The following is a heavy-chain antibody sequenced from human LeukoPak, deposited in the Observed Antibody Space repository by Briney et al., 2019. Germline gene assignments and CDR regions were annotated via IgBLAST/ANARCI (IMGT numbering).Heavy chain of an antibody. D-gene: IGHD2-2*01. CDR1: GYTFTSYG. V-gene: IGHV1-18*01. CDR3: AKDRVGAYGYCSSTSCLPDTDFQH. J-gene: IGHJ1*01. CDR2: ISTYNGKI. Sequence: ASVKVSCKASGYTFTSYGINWVRQAPGQGLEWMGWISTYNGKINYVQKLQGRVTMTTDTSTSTAYMELRSLRSDDTAVYYCAKDRVGAYGYCSSTSCLPDTDFQHWGQGTLVTVSS.